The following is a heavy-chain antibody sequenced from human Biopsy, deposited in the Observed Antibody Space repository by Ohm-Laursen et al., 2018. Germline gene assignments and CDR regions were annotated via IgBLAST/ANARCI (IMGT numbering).Heavy chain of an antibody. CDR2: ISNRGST. Sequence: SETLSLTCNVSGGSISSNYWSWIRQSPGKGLEWIGYISNRGSTNYNPSLRGRVTISVDTSKNQFSLKLSSVTAADTAVFFCARLYRLDDYWNDDPPDAFDVWGQGTVVTVSS. D-gene: IGHD3-3*01. CDR1: GGSISSNY. V-gene: IGHV4-59*01. J-gene: IGHJ3*01. CDR3: ARLYRLDDYWNDDPPDAFDV.